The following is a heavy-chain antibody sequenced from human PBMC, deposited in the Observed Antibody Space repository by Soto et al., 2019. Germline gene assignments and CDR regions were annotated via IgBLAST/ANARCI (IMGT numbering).Heavy chain of an antibody. V-gene: IGHV2-5*02. J-gene: IGHJ6*04. CDR3: TTKVQYPDSSAWGRDCYVDA. D-gene: IGHD2-21*02. CDR2: IYWDDLK. CDR1: GVSFTTYGVG. Sequence: QITLNESGTTLVKPTQTLTLTCTFSGVSFTTYGVGVGWIRQDPGRAPEWLALIYWDDLKISRSSLESRLTITKDPAKNQVVHTIANMDPVDTPTNYYTTKVQYPDSSAWGRDCYVDAWGKGTTVTVSS.